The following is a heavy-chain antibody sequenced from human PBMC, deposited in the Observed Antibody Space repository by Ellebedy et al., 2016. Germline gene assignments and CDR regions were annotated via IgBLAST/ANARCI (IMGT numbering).Heavy chain of an antibody. CDR3: ARHLGDTAMVTGFDY. J-gene: IGHJ4*02. V-gene: IGHV4-34*01. D-gene: IGHD5-18*01. CDR2: INHSGST. Sequence: SETLSLTCAVYGGSFSGYYWSWIRQPPGKGLEWIGEINHSGSTNYNPSLKSRVTISVDTSKNQFSLKLSSVTAADTAVYYCARHLGDTAMVTGFDYWGQGTLVTVSS. CDR1: GGSFSGYY.